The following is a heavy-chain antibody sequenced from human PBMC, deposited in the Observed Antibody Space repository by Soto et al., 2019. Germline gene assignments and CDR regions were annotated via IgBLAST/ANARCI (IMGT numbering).Heavy chain of an antibody. CDR2: IIPILDTA. Sequence: QVQLVQSGAEVKEPGSSVKVSCKASGGTFSTSTFTWVRQAPGQGLEWMGRIIPILDTADYAQKFQGNVTITADKSTSTVFMELSSLRSEDTGMYYCARDSPIGSVFSGYDAIDIWGQGTLVTVSP. D-gene: IGHD5-12*01. V-gene: IGHV1-69*08. CDR3: ARDSPIGSVFSGYDAIDI. CDR1: GGTFSTST. J-gene: IGHJ4*02.